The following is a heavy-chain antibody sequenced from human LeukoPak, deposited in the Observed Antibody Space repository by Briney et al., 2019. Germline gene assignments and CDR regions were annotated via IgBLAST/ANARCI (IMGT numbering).Heavy chain of an antibody. CDR3: AKDRGYQPSYYFDY. D-gene: IGHD2-2*01. V-gene: IGHV3-9*03. CDR2: ITWNIGSI. J-gene: IGHJ4*02. CDR1: GFTFDDYA. Sequence: GGSLRLSCAASGFTFDDYAMHWVRQAPGKGLEWVSGITWNIGSIGYADFVKGRFTIYRDNAKNSLYLQMNSLRAEDMALYYCAKDRGYQPSYYFDYWGQGTLVTVSS.